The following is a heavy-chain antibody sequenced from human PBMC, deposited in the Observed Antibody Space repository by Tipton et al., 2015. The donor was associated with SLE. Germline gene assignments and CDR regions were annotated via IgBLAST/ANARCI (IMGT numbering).Heavy chain of an antibody. V-gene: IGHV3-23*03. D-gene: IGHD3-10*01. CDR1: GFTFSSYA. Sequence: SLRLSRAASGFTFSSYAMTWVRQAPGKGLEWVSVIYSADSSTYYADSVKGRFIISRDNAKKTVYLEMNSLQAEDTALYYCAKDTGRGFFDYWGQGTLVTVSS. CDR2: IYSADSST. J-gene: IGHJ4*02. CDR3: AKDTGRGFFDY.